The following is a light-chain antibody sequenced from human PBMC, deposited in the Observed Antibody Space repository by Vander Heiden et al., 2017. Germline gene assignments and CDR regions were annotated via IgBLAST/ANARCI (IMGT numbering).Light chain of an antibody. CDR2: RKA. V-gene: IGLV3-19*01. Sequence: SSELTQDPAVSVALGQTVRITCQGDSLRSYYATWYQQKPGQAPVLGFYRKATRPSGIPDRSSASSSGNTASLSITGAQAEDEADYYCNSRDSSGNHWVFGGGTKLTVL. J-gene: IGLJ3*02. CDR1: SLRSYY. CDR3: NSRDSSGNHWV.